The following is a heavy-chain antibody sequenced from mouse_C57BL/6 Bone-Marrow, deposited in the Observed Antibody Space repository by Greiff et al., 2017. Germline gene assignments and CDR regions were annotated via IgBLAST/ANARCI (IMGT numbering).Heavy chain of an antibody. Sequence: VQLKESGAELVRPGASVKLSCTASGFNIKDDYMHWVKQRPEQRLVWIGWIDPENGDTEYASKFQGKATITADTSSNTAYLQLSSLTSEDTAVYYCTTVYYGNFFPFWGQGTTLTVSS. CDR1: GFNIKDDY. V-gene: IGHV14-4*01. D-gene: IGHD2-1*01. CDR2: IDPENGDT. J-gene: IGHJ2*01. CDR3: TTVYYGNFFPF.